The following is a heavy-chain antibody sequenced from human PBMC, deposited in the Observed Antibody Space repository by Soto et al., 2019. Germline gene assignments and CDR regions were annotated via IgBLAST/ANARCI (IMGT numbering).Heavy chain of an antibody. Sequence: GESLKISCEGSGYSFTSYWISWVRQMHGKGLEWMGRIDPSDSYTNYSPSFQGHVTISADKSISTAYLQWSSLKASDTAIYYCARLQAAAGDNDLTFDYWGQGTLVTVSS. CDR1: GYSFTSYW. D-gene: IGHD6-13*01. CDR3: ARLQAAAGDNDLTFDY. V-gene: IGHV5-10-1*01. J-gene: IGHJ4*02. CDR2: IDPSDSYT.